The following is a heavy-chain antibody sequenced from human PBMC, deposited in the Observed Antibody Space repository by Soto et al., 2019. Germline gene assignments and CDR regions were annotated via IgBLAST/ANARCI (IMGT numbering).Heavy chain of an antibody. J-gene: IGHJ5*02. Sequence: ASVKVSCKASGYSFSDNQIHWLRRAPGQGLEWMGSINPKSDDTNYAQKFQGRVTMTRDTSIDTANLELTGLTSDDTAIYYCARKHSLDYIRWGLDPWGQGTLVTVSS. D-gene: IGHD4-4*01. V-gene: IGHV1-2*02. CDR1: GYSFSDNQ. CDR2: INPKSDDT. CDR3: ARKHSLDYIRWGLDP.